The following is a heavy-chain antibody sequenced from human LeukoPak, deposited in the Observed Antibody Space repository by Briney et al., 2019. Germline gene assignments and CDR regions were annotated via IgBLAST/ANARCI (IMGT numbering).Heavy chain of an antibody. CDR3: ARRYFDYYDSSGYWFDP. J-gene: IGHJ5*02. CDR2: IYTSGST. CDR1: GGSISSGSYY. Sequence: PSQTLSLTCIVSGGSISSGSYYWSWIRQPAGKGLEWIGRIYTSGSTNYNPSLKSRVTISVDTSKSQFSLKLSSVTAADTAVYYCARRYFDYYDSSGYWFDPWGQGTLVTVSS. V-gene: IGHV4-61*02. D-gene: IGHD3-22*01.